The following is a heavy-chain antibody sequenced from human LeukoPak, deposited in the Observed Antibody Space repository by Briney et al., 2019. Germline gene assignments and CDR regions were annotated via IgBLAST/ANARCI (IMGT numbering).Heavy chain of an antibody. Sequence: GGSLRLSCVASGFPFNKNAMHWVRQGPGKGLEWVAYIAHHGNDKYYVDSVKGRFTISRDNSKRTLYLQLNSLRLDDTAVYYCAKDGAWSCTDWGQGALVTVSS. J-gene: IGHJ4*02. CDR1: GFPFNKNA. D-gene: IGHD2-21*02. V-gene: IGHV3-30*02. CDR3: AKDGAWSCTD. CDR2: IAHHGNDK.